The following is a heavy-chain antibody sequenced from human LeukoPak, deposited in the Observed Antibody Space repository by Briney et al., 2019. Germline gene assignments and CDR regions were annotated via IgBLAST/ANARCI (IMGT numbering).Heavy chain of an antibody. CDR3: ATYYCSTTSCYPYFFDY. CDR2: INPDNGNT. D-gene: IGHD2-2*01. CDR1: GYLFTRYG. J-gene: IGHJ4*02. Sequence: GASVKVSCKASGYLFTRYGISWVRQAPGQGLEWMGWINPDNGNTKYAQKFQGRVTMTTDTSTSTAHMELRSLRSDDTAVYYCATYYCSTTSCYPYFFDYWGQGTLVTVS. V-gene: IGHV1-18*01.